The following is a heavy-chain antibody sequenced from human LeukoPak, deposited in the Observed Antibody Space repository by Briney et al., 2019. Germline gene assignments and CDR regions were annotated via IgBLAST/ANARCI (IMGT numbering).Heavy chain of an antibody. CDR2: ISSTSTYI. V-gene: IGHV3-21*01. CDR1: GFTFSSYS. CDR3: ARDASRGFDY. Sequence: GGSLRLSCAASGFTFSSYSINWVRQAPGEGLEWVSSISSTSTYIYYADSVKGRFTISKDNAKNSVFLQMNSLRVEDTAIYFCARDASRGFDYWGQGTLVTVSS. J-gene: IGHJ4*02. D-gene: IGHD2-2*01.